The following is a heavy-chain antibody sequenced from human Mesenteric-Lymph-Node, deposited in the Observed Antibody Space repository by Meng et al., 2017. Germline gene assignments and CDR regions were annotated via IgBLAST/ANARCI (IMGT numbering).Heavy chain of an antibody. CDR1: GGSMSSGDYF. D-gene: IGHD1-14*01. V-gene: IGHV4-30-4*01. CDR3: AGAEYYNWFDP. J-gene: IGHJ5*02. Sequence: VHRQGSGPGLVKPSETLSLTCTVSGGSMSSGDYFWNWIRQPPGKGLEWIGYIYYSGNTYYNPSLKSRVTISIDTSKNQFSLKLSSVTAADTAVYHCAGAEYYNWFDPWGQGTLVTVSS. CDR2: IYYSGNT.